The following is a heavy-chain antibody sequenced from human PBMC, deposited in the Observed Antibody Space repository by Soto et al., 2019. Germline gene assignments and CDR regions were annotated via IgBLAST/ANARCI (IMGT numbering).Heavy chain of an antibody. J-gene: IGHJ2*01. CDR1: GFTFSNYA. CDR3: AREGATRTWRPWYFEL. CDR2: VSYDGTNQ. V-gene: IGHV3-30-3*01. Sequence: QVQLVESGGGVVQPGRSLRLSCAASGFTFSNYAVHWVRQTPGKGLEWVAIVSYDGTNQDYADSGKGRFTISRDKSENTLHLRMNSLRAEDTALYYCAREGATRTWRPWYFELWGRGTLVTVSS. D-gene: IGHD3-3*01.